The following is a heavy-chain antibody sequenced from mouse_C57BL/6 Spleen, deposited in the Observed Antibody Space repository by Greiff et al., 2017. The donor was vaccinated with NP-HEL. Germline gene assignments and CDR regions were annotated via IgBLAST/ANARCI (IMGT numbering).Heavy chain of an antibody. Sequence: QVQLQQPGAELVKPGASVKMSCKASGYTFTSYWITWVKQRPGQGLEWIGDIYPGSGSTNYNEKFKSKATLTVDTSSSTAYMQLSSLTSEDSAVYYCARGAFYYSKGDYFDYWGQGTTLTVSS. J-gene: IGHJ2*01. V-gene: IGHV1-55*01. D-gene: IGHD2-5*01. CDR2: IYPGSGST. CDR3: ARGAFYYSKGDYFDY. CDR1: GYTFTSYW.